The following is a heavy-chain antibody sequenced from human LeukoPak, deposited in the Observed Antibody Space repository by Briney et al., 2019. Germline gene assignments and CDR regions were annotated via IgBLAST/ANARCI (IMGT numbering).Heavy chain of an antibody. D-gene: IGHD6-13*01. CDR3: AREWGSSWLIDY. CDR1: GFIFSSYA. CDR2: ISSNGGST. J-gene: IGHJ4*02. V-gene: IGHV3-64*01. Sequence: GSLRLSCAASGFIFSSYAMHWVRQAPGKGLEYVSAISSNGGSTYYANSVKGRFTISRDNSKNTLYLQMGSLRAEDMAMYYCAREWGSSWLIDYWGQGTLVTVSS.